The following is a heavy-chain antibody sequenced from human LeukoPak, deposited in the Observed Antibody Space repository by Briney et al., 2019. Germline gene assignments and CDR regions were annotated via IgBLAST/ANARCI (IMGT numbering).Heavy chain of an antibody. CDR1: GFTFSTYA. CDR3: AKDLWIAVAGTGY. Sequence: GGSLRLSCAASGFTFSTYAMSWVRLAPGRGLEWVSGISGNGRNTYYADSVKGRFTISRDNSKNTLYLQMNSLRAEDTAVYYCAKDLWIAVAGTGYWGQGTLVTVSS. V-gene: IGHV3-23*01. D-gene: IGHD6-19*01. J-gene: IGHJ4*02. CDR2: ISGNGRNT.